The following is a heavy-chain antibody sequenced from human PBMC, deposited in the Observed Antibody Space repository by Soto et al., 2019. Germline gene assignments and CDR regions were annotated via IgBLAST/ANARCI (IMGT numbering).Heavy chain of an antibody. CDR2: IDPSDSYT. V-gene: IGHV5-10-1*01. CDR3: ATNPPWSAWTEDY. J-gene: IGHJ4*02. D-gene: IGHD3-3*01. CDR1: GYSFTSYW. Sequence: GESLKISCKASGYSFTSYWISWVRQMPGKGLEWMGRIDPSDSYTKYSPSFEGHVTISADKSISTAYLQWSSLKASDTAMYYCATNPPWSAWTEDYWGQGTPVTVSS.